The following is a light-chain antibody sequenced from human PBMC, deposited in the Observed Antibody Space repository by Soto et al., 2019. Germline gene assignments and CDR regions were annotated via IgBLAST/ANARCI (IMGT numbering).Light chain of an antibody. CDR3: SSFAGGGNPVL. J-gene: IGLJ2*01. V-gene: IGLV2-8*01. CDR2: EVT. CDR1: SSDGGGHNY. Sequence: QSALTQPPSASGSLGQSVTISCTGTSSDGGGHNYISWHQQHPGKAPKVMIYEVTKRPPGVPDRFSGSKSGNTASLTVSGLPAEDEADYYCSSFAGGGNPVLLGGGTKLTV.